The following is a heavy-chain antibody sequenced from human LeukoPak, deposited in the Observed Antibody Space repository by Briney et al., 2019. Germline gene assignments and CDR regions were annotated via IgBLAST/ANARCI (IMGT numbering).Heavy chain of an antibody. D-gene: IGHD5-18*01. CDR3: AKDPPHTAMRYFYYMDL. J-gene: IGHJ6*03. CDR1: GFTFSSYE. CDR2: ISSSGSTI. V-gene: IGHV3-48*03. Sequence: GGSLRLSCAASGFTFSSYEMNWVRQAPGKGLEWVSYISSSGSTIYYADSVKGRFTISRDNSKNTLYLQMNSLRAEDTAVFYCAKDPPHTAMRYFYYMDLWGKGTTVTISS.